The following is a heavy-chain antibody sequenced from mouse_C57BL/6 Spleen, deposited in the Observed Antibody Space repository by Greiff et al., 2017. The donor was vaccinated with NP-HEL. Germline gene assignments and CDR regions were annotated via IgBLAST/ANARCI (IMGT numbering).Heavy chain of an antibody. CDR1: GYTFTDYY. CDR2: INPNNGGT. D-gene: IGHD2-2*01. Sequence: EVKLVESGPELVKPGASVKISCKASGYTFTDYYMNWVKQSHGKSLEWIGDINPNNGGTSYNQKFKGKATLTVDKSSSTAYMELRSLTSEDSAVYYCYGYGYYLDYWGQGTTLTVSS. V-gene: IGHV1-26*01. J-gene: IGHJ2*01. CDR3: YGYGYYLDY.